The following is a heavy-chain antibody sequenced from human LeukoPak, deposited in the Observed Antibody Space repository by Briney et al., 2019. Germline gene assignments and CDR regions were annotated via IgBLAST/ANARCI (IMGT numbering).Heavy chain of an antibody. J-gene: IGHJ4*02. CDR1: GGSFSGHY. D-gene: IGHD2-2*01. CDR2: STHSGST. V-gene: IGHV4-34*01. Sequence: PSETLSLTCAVYGGSFSGHYWTWIRQTPDRGLEWIGESTHSGSTNYNPSLKSRVTISVDTSKNQFSLKLTSVTAADTAVYHCARGRTGAAALDSWGPGTRVTVSS. CDR3: ARGRTGAAALDS.